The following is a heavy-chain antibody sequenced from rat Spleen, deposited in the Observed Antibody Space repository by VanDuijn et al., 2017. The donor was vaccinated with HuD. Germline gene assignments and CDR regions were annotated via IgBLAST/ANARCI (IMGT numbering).Heavy chain of an antibody. J-gene: IGHJ4*01. Sequence: EVQLVESGGGLVQPGRSMKLSCAASGFTFSSYVMHWFRQAPENGIEWLAYINTDSSDTHYAETVKGRFTISRDNAKNTVDRQLSSLRSEDTAMYFCARERGSTRVMDAWGQGASVTVSS. D-gene: IGHD1-5*01. V-gene: IGHV5-43*01. CDR3: ARERGSTRVMDA. CDR2: INTDSSDT. CDR1: GFTFSSYV.